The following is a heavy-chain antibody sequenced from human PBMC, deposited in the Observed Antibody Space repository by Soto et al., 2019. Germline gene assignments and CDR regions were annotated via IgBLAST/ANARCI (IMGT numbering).Heavy chain of an antibody. V-gene: IGHV1-8*01. CDR3: ARHSGTWGRPRGYSSSWSY. J-gene: IGHJ4*02. CDR2: MNPNSGNT. CDR1: GYTFTSYD. D-gene: IGHD6-13*01. Sequence: GASVKVSCKASGYTFTSYDINWVRQATGQGLEWMGWMNPNSGNTGYAQKFQGRVTMTRNTSISTAYMELSSLRSEDTAVYYCARHSGTWGRPRGYSSSWSYWGQGP.